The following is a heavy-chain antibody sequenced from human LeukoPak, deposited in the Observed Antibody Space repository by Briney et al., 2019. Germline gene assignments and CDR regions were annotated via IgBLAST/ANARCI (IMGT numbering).Heavy chain of an antibody. V-gene: IGHV3-23*01. CDR1: GFTFSSYA. CDR2: ISGSDFST. Sequence: TGGSLRLSCAASGFTFSSYAMSWVRQAPGKGLEWVSSISGSDFSTNHADSVKGRFTISRDNAKNTLYLQMNSLRAEDTAVYYCASQGDAFDIWGQGTMVTVSS. CDR3: ASQGDAFDI. J-gene: IGHJ3*02.